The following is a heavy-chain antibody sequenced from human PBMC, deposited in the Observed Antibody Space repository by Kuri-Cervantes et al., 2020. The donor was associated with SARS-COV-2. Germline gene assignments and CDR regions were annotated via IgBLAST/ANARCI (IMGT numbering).Heavy chain of an antibody. V-gene: IGHV3-53*04. CDR3: ARGLKDGDYYYYYMDV. CDR2: IYSGGST. CDR1: GGSISSSNW. Sequence: ETLSLTCAVSGGSISSSNWWSWVRQAPGKGLEWVSVIYSGGSTYYADSVKGRFTISRHNSKNTLYLQMNSLRAEDTAVYYCARGLKDGDYYYYYMDVWGKGTTVTVSS. D-gene: IGHD4-17*01. J-gene: IGHJ6*03.